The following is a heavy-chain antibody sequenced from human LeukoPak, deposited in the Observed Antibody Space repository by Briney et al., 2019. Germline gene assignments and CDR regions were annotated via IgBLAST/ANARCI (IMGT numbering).Heavy chain of an antibody. Sequence: ASVKVSCKASGYTFTSYYMHWVRQAPGQGLEWMGGFDPEDGETIYAQKFQGRVTMTEDTSTDTAYMELSSLRSEDTAVYYCATSIVGATWWFDPWGQGTLVTVSS. CDR3: ATSIVGATWWFDP. V-gene: IGHV1-24*01. CDR1: GYTFTSYY. CDR2: FDPEDGET. J-gene: IGHJ5*02. D-gene: IGHD1-26*01.